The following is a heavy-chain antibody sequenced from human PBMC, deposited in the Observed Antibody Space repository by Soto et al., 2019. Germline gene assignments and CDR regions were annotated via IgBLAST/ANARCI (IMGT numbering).Heavy chain of an antibody. CDR2: IWYDGSNK. Sequence: QVQLVESGGGVVQPGRSLRLSCAASGFTFSSYGMHWVRQAPGKGLEWVAVIWYDGSNKYYADSVKGRFTISRDNSKNTLYLQMNGLRAEDTAVYYCATDRGPWGNGYDSVIDYWGQGTLVTVSS. CDR1: GFTFSSYG. D-gene: IGHD5-18*01. V-gene: IGHV3-33*01. J-gene: IGHJ4*02. CDR3: ATDRGPWGNGYDSVIDY.